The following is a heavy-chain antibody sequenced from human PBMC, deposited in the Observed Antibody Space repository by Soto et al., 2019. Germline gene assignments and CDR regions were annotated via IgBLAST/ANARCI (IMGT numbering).Heavy chain of an antibody. D-gene: IGHD6-13*01. CDR2: ISAFNDYT. CDR3: ARGRGVVIPAGTPDAFDV. V-gene: IGHV1-18*01. Sequence: QAQLVQSGGEVKRPGGSVKVSCKASGYTFNKYGFNWVRQAPGQGLEWMGRISAFNDYTNLAQKFQGRITLTTDASTNTASLELQILRSDDTAMYYCARGRGVVIPAGTPDAFDVWGQGTMVTVSS. J-gene: IGHJ3*01. CDR1: GYTFNKYG.